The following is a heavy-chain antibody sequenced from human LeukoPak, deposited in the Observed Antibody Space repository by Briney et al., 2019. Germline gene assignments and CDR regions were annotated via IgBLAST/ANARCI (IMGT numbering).Heavy chain of an antibody. CDR2: IYPGDSDS. J-gene: IGHJ3*02. Sequence: GAPLQISCQSSGPIFTNYWIAWLRQLPGKGLEWMGIIYPGDSDSRSSPSFQGHVTISADKSISTAYLQWSSLKASDTAMYYCARHGVEGYNGAFHIWGQGTMVTVSS. V-gene: IGHV5-51*01. CDR3: ARHGVEGYNGAFHI. D-gene: IGHD5-24*01. CDR1: GPIFTNYW.